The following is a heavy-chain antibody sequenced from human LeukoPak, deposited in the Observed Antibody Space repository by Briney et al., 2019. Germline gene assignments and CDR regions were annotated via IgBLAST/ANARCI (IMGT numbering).Heavy chain of an antibody. J-gene: IGHJ4*02. CDR2: IIPIFGTA. D-gene: IGHD6-13*01. CDR1: GGTFSSYA. Sequence: SVKVSCKASGGTFSSYAISWVRLAPGQGLEWMGGIIPIFGTANYAQKFQGRVTITADESTSTAYMELSSLRSEDTAVYYCARGIAAAVDYFDYWGQGTLVTVSS. CDR3: ARGIAAAVDYFDY. V-gene: IGHV1-69*13.